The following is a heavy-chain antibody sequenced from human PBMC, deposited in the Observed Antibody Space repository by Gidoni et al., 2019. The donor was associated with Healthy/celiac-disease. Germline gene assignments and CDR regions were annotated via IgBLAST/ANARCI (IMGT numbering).Heavy chain of an antibody. CDR1: GFTFSNYG. CDR2: ISY. Sequence: QVPLGESGGGVVQPGRSLRLSCAASGFTFSNYGMHWVREAPGKGLGWVAVISYAESVKGRFTISRDNSKNTLYLQMNSLRTEDTAVYYCFYGDYSGYWGQGTLVTVSS. CDR3: FYGDYSGY. V-gene: IGHV3-30*03. D-gene: IGHD4-17*01. J-gene: IGHJ4*02.